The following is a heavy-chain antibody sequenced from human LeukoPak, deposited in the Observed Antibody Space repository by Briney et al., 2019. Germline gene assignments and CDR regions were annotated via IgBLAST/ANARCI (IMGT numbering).Heavy chain of an antibody. Sequence: SETLSLTCTVSGGSISSYYWSWIRQPPGKGLESIGYIYYSNTNYNPSLKSRVTISVDTSKNQFSLKLSSVTAADTAVYYCARLKYGDYGLYYSDYWGQGTLVTVS. J-gene: IGHJ4*02. CDR2: IYYSNT. V-gene: IGHV4-59*08. CDR3: ARLKYGDYGLYYSDY. CDR1: GGSISSYY. D-gene: IGHD4-17*01.